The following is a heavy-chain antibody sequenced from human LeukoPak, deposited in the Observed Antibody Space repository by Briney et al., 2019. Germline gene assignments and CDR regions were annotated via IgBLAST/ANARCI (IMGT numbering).Heavy chain of an antibody. D-gene: IGHD3-22*01. V-gene: IGHV3-30*18. CDR2: ISNDESKK. CDR1: GFTFSSYG. CDR3: AKTPTLFDYDSSGYYLYYFDY. J-gene: IGHJ4*02. Sequence: GGSLRLSCAASGFTFSSYGMHWVRQAPGKGLEWVAVISNDESKKYYADSVKGRFSISRDTSKNTMYLQVNSLRAEDTAVYYCAKTPTLFDYDSSGYYLYYFDYWGQGTLVTVSS.